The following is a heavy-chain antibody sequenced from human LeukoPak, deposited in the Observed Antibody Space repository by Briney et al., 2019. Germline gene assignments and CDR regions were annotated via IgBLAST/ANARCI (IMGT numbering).Heavy chain of an antibody. CDR2: VHLDGRT. J-gene: IGHJ4*02. CDR1: GGSVTSTNW. CDR3: AREGGSCRPLDY. Sequence: SETLSLTCDVSGGSVTSTNWWTWVRQPPGKGLEWIGEVHLDGRTNYNPSLKSRLIMSVDLTENHISLKLTSVTAADTAVYSCAREGGSCRPLDYSGQGTLVTVSS. V-gene: IGHV4-4*02. D-gene: IGHD3-10*01.